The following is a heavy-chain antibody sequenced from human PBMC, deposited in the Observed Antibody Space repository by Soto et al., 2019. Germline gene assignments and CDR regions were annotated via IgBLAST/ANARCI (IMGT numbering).Heavy chain of an antibody. V-gene: IGHV3-11*01. CDR3: ARHTEYGDNGYGMDV. D-gene: IGHD4-17*01. J-gene: IGHJ6*02. CDR2: ISNSGKTI. Sequence: QVQLVESGGGLVKPGGSLRLSCAASEFNFSDYYMSWIRQAPGKGLEWVSYISNSGKTIYYADSVKGRFTVSRDNAKNSLYLQMSSLRVEDKAVYYCARHTEYGDNGYGMDVWGQGTTVTVSS. CDR1: EFNFSDYY.